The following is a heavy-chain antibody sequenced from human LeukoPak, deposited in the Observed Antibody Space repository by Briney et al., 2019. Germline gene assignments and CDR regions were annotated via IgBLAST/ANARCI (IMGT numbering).Heavy chain of an antibody. D-gene: IGHD3-10*01. J-gene: IGHJ4*02. V-gene: IGHV3-30*18. CDR3: AKDLSLDGSGSLDY. Sequence: GGSLRLSCAASGFTFSSYGMHWVRQAPGKGLEWVAVISYDGSNKYYAGSVKGRFTISRDNSKNTLYLQMNSLRAEDTAVYYCAKDLSLDGSGSLDYWGQGTLVTVSS. CDR1: GFTFSSYG. CDR2: ISYDGSNK.